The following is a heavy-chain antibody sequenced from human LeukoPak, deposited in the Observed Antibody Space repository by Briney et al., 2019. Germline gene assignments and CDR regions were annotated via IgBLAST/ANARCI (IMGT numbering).Heavy chain of an antibody. CDR2: IYYSGST. Sequence: KPSETLSLTCTVSGGSISSYYWSWIRQPPGKGLEWIGYIYYSGSTNYNPSLKSRVTISVDTSKNQFSLKLSSVTAADTAVYYCARDRGSWATTNNWFDPWGQGTLVTVSS. CDR3: ARDRGSWATTNNWFDP. CDR1: GGSISSYY. D-gene: IGHD1-1*01. V-gene: IGHV4-59*01. J-gene: IGHJ5*02.